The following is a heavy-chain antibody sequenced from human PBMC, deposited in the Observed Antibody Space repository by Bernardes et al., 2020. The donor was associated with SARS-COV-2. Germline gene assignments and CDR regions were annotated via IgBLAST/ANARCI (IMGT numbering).Heavy chain of an antibody. D-gene: IGHD3-3*01. V-gene: IGHV4-34*01. J-gene: IGHJ4*02. CDR2: INHRRST. Sequence: SEPLSLTCAVYGGSFSGYYWAWIRQPPGKGLEWIGEINHRRSTNDNPSLKSRVTISVDTSKNQFSLKLRSVTAADTAVYYCARVGFWSGYYTIPFDYWGPGTLVTVSS. CDR3: ARVGFWSGYYTIPFDY. CDR1: GGSFSGYY.